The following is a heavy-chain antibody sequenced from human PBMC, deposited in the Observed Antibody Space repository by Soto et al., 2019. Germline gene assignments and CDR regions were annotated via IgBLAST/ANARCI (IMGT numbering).Heavy chain of an antibody. CDR2: IKRDGSEQ. D-gene: IGHD3-9*01. CDR1: GFSFSLYW. CDR3: ARDKKTYDSVSREDL. Sequence: HPGGSLRLSCEGSGFSFSLYWMSWVRQAPGKGLEWVANIKRDGSEQYYADSVKGRFTISRDNAKNSLFLEINSLKAEDTAVYYCARDKKTYDSVSREDLWGPGNLVTVSS. J-gene: IGHJ1*01. V-gene: IGHV3-7*03.